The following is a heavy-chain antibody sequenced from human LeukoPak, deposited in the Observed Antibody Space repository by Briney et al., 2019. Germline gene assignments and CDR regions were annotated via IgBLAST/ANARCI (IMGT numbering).Heavy chain of an antibody. J-gene: IGHJ4*02. Sequence: GGSLRLSCAASGFTFSSYWMSWVRQAPGKGLEWVANIKQDGSEKYYVDSVKGRFTISRDNSKNTLYLQMGSLRAEDMAVYYCARAPHSSSWYFDYWGQGTLVTVSS. CDR1: GFTFSSYW. CDR3: ARAPHSSSWYFDY. CDR2: IKQDGSEK. V-gene: IGHV3-7*01. D-gene: IGHD6-13*01.